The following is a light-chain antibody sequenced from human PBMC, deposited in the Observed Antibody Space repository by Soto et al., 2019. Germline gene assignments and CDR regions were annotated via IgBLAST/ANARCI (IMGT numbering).Light chain of an antibody. CDR2: LNSDGSH. CDR1: SGHSSYS. Sequence: QPVLTQSPSASASLGASVRLTCTLDSGHSSYSIAWHQQQPEKGPRFLMRLNSDGSHSKGDGIPDRFSGSSSGAERYLTFSSLQSEDEADYYCQTWGTGIQVFGGGTKVTVL. CDR3: QTWGTGIQV. V-gene: IGLV4-69*01. J-gene: IGLJ3*02.